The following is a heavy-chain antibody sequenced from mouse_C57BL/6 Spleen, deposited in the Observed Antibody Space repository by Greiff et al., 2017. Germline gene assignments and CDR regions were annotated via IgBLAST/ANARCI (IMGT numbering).Heavy chain of an antibody. CDR2: IRNTANGYTT. CDR3: ARYIYDYDYAMDY. CDR1: GFTFTDYY. D-gene: IGHD2-4*01. V-gene: IGHV7-3*01. J-gene: IGHJ4*01. Sequence: EVQGVESGGGLVQPGGSLSLSCAASGFTFTDYYMSWVRQPPGQALEWLGFIRNTANGYTTEYSASVKGLFTISRDNSQSILYLQMKTLRAEDSATYYCARYIYDYDYAMDYWGQGTSVTVSS.